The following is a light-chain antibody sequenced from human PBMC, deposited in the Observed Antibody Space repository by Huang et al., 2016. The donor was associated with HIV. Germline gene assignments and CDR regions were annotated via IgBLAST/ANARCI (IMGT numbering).Light chain of an antibody. CDR3: QQYKTNPWT. CDR1: QSVSDS. CDR2: KSS. J-gene: IGKJ1*01. V-gene: IGKV1-5*03. Sequence: DIKLTQSPSTLSASVGDRVTVTCRDTQSVSDSLAWYQQKPGKAPNLLSYKSSNLQTGVPSRCSGSGSGTEFTDTISSLQPDDFATYSCQQYKTNPWTFGQGTKVEIK.